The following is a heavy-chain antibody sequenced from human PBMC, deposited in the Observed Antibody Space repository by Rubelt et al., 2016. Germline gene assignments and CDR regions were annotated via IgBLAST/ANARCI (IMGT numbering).Heavy chain of an antibody. CDR1: GFTFSSYS. CDR2: ISSSSSYI. V-gene: IGHV3-21*01. CDR3: ARDRSTRLPAANAFDI. D-gene: IGHD2-2*01. Sequence: EVQLVESGGGLVKPGGSLRLSCAASGFTFSSYSMNWVRQAPGKGLEWVSSISSSSSYIYYADSVKGRFTISRDNAKNSLYLQMNSLRAEDTAVYYCARDRSTRLPAANAFDIWGQGTMVTVSS. J-gene: IGHJ3*02.